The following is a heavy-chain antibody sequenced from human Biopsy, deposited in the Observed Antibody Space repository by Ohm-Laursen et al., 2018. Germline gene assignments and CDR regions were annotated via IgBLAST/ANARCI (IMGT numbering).Heavy chain of an antibody. CDR1: GFTFSGFS. J-gene: IGHJ6*02. Sequence: SLRLSCAASGFTFSGFSMNWVRQAPGKGLEWVSSISASGNHIYYTDSVKGRFTVSRDNAKNSLYLQLNSLRAEDTAVYYCARDSRRTAREGGMDVWGQGTTVTVSS. CDR3: ARDSRRTAREGGMDV. CDR2: ISASGNHI. D-gene: IGHD6-6*01. V-gene: IGHV3-21*01.